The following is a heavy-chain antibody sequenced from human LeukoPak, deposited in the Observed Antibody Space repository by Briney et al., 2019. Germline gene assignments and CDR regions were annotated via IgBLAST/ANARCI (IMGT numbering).Heavy chain of an antibody. V-gene: IGHV4-4*07. CDR2: IYTSGST. J-gene: IGHJ5*02. D-gene: IGHD2-15*01. CDR3: ARDPHYCSGGSCYSFWFDP. CDR1: GGSISSYY. Sequence: PSETLFLTCTVSGGSISSYYWSWIRQPAGKGLEWIGRIYTSGSTNYNPSLKSRVTMSVDTSKNQFSLKLSSVTAADTAVYYCARDPHYCSGGSCYSFWFDPWGQGTLVTVSS.